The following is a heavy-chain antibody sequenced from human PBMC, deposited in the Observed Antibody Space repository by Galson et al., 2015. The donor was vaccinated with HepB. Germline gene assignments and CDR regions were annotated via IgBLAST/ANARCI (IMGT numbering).Heavy chain of an antibody. CDR1: GFTFDDYG. Sequence: SLRLSCAASGFTFDDYGMTWVRQAPGKGLEWVSGISWNGDSTGYADSVKGRFTISRDNAKNTLYLQMNSLRAEDTAVYFCARSLVFPAGSAYYYHAMDVWGQGTRSPSP. V-gene: IGHV3-20*04. D-gene: IGHD6-13*01. J-gene: IGHJ6*02. CDR2: ISWNGDST. CDR3: ARSLVFPAGSAYYYHAMDV.